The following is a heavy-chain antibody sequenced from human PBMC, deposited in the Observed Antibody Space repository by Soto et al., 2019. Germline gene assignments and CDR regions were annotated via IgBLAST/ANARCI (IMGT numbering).Heavy chain of an antibody. CDR1: GFTVSSNY. CDR2: IYSGGST. J-gene: IGHJ5*02. V-gene: IGHV3-66*01. D-gene: IGHD3-9*01. Sequence: GGSLRLSCAASGFTVSSNYMSWVRQAPGKGLEWVSVIYSGGSTYYADSVKGRFTISRDNSKNTLYLQMNSLRAEDTAVYYCERENVDWYINWFDPWGQGNMVTVSS. CDR3: ERENVDWYINWFDP.